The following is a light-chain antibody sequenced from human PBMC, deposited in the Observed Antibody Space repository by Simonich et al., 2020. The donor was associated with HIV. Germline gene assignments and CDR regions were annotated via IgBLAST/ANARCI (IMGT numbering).Light chain of an antibody. CDR3: SSYAGSNIWV. CDR1: SSDVGGYNY. V-gene: IGLV2-8*01. J-gene: IGLJ2*01. Sequence: QSALTQPPSASGSPGQPVTISCPGTSSDVGGYNYVSWYQQHPGKAPNLMIYEGRKRPSGVPDRFAGSKSGNTASLTVSGLQAEDEADYYCSSYAGSNIWVFGGGTKLTVL. CDR2: EGR.